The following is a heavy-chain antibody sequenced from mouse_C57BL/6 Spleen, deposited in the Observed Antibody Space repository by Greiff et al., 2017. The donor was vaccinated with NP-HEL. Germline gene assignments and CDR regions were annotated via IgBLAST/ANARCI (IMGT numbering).Heavy chain of an antibody. J-gene: IGHJ2*01. CDR3: AKEVLYYYGG. V-gene: IGHV1-26*01. CDR1: GYTFTDYY. Sequence: EVQLQQSGPDLVKPGASLKLSCKASGYTFTDYYMNWVKQSPGKSLEWIGAINTNNGGTSYTHKFKGQATLTVDKSSSTAYMQLRSLTSEDSAVYYCAKEVLYYYGGWGQGATLTV. CDR2: INTNNGGT.